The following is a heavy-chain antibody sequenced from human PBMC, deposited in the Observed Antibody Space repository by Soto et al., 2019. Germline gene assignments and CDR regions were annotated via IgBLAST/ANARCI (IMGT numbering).Heavy chain of an antibody. J-gene: IGHJ6*02. V-gene: IGHV4-59*01. D-gene: IGHD3-10*02. CDR1: GGSITSSY. Sequence: PSETLSLTCTVSGGSITSSYWSWIRRPPGKGLEWIAYIYDTGISGYTPSTSYNPSLKSRVTMSVDTSKSQFSLKLTSVTAADTAVYYCARGEDVFFYYGLDVWGQGITVTVSS. CDR2: IYDTGISGYTPST. CDR3: ARGEDVFFYYGLDV.